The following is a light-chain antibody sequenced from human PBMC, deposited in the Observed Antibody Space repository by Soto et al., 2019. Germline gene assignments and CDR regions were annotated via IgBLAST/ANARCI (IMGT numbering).Light chain of an antibody. Sequence: ESVLTQSPVTLSFSPCEIATLSCSSTHSVSSSYLAWYQQKPGQAPRLLIYGASSRATGIPDRFSGSGSGTDFTLTISRLEPEDFAVYYCQQYGFSRTFGQGTKVDIK. CDR2: GAS. CDR3: QQYGFSRT. V-gene: IGKV3-20*01. J-gene: IGKJ1*01. CDR1: HSVSSSY.